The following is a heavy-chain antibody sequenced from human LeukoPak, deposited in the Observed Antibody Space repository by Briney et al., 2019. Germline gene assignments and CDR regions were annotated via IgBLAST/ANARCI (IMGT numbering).Heavy chain of an antibody. Sequence: GGSLRLSCAASGFTVSSNYMSWVRQAPGKGLEWASVIYSGGSTYYADSVKGRFTISRDDAKNSLYLQMNSLRAEDTALYYCAKDIVGSGSYYGMDVWGQGTTVTVSS. CDR2: IYSGGST. D-gene: IGHD3-10*01. V-gene: IGHV3-53*05. CDR1: GFTVSSNY. J-gene: IGHJ6*02. CDR3: AKDIVGSGSYYGMDV.